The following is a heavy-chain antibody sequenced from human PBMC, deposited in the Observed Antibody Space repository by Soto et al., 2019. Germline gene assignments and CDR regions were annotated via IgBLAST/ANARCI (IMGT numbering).Heavy chain of an antibody. Sequence: GGSLRFSCAASGFNVGAFAVNWVRQAPGKGLEWVSGISVSDAFIYYADSVRGRFSISRDASENILYLQMNSLRVDDTALYYCTRETVAGITGLDYWGPGTLVTVSS. CDR2: ISVSDAFI. V-gene: IGHV3-23*01. CDR3: TRETVAGITGLDY. CDR1: GFNVGAFA. D-gene: IGHD1-20*01. J-gene: IGHJ4*02.